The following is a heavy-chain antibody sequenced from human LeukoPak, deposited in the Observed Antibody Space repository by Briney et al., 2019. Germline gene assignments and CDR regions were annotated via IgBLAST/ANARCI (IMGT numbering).Heavy chain of an antibody. D-gene: IGHD3-10*01. CDR2: ISTSSTYR. J-gene: IGHJ4*02. CDR3: ARDVDGSGNYGFDW. CDR1: GFTFSSYS. Sequence: GPLRLSCAASGFTFSSYSMSWVRQAPGKGRGWVSGISTSSTYRLYADSVKGRFTISRDNAKSSLYLEMNSLRAEDTAVYYCARDVDGSGNYGFDWWGQGILVTVSS. V-gene: IGHV3-21*01.